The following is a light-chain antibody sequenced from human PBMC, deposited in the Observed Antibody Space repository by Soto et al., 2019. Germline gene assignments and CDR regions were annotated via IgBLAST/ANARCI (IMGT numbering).Light chain of an antibody. Sequence: IVVTQSPGTLSLSPGERSTLSCLASQRVTSNYLAWYQQKPGQAPRLLIFGASTRATGIPDRFSGSGSGTDFTLTISRLEPEDFALYYCQQHDILPITFGQRTRLEIK. CDR3: QQHDILPIT. J-gene: IGKJ5*01. CDR2: GAS. CDR1: QRVTSNY. V-gene: IGKV3-20*01.